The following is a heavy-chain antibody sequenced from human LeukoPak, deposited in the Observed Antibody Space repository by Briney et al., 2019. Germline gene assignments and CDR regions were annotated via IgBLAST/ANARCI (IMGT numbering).Heavy chain of an antibody. CDR3: ARLSEVRVHNIHLAAFDF. CDR2: ISAYNGIT. V-gene: IGHV1-18*01. J-gene: IGHJ4*02. CDR1: GYTFTNYG. D-gene: IGHD6-25*01. Sequence: ASVKVSCKTSGYTFTNYGVSWVRQAPGQGLEWMGWISAYNGITDYAQNLQGRVTVTTDTSTSTAYMELRSLRSDDTAIYYCARLSEVRVHNIHLAAFDFWGQGTLVTVSS.